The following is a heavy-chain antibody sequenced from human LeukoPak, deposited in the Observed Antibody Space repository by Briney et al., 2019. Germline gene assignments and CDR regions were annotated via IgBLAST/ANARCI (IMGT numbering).Heavy chain of an antibody. Sequence: PGGSLRLPCAASGFTFSSYGMHWVRQAPGKGLEWVAVISYDGSNKYYADSVKGRFTISRDNSKNTLYLQMNSLRAEDTAVYYCARRLQGFDPWGQGTLVTVSS. CDR1: GFTFSSYG. V-gene: IGHV3-30*03. CDR2: ISYDGSNK. J-gene: IGHJ5*02. D-gene: IGHD4-11*01. CDR3: ARRLQGFDP.